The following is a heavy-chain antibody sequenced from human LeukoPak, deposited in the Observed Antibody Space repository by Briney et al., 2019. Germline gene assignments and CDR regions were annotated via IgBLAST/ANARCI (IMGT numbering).Heavy chain of an antibody. Sequence: PSETLSLTCTVSGGSISSSSYYWGWLRQPPGKGLEWIGSIYYSGSTYYNPSLQSPFPISVDTSKNHFSLKLSSVTAADTPVYYCARFPITHNYFDYWGQGTLVTVSS. V-gene: IGHV4-39*02. CDR1: GGSISSSSYY. D-gene: IGHD1-20*01. CDR3: ARFPITHNYFDY. J-gene: IGHJ4*02. CDR2: IYYSGST.